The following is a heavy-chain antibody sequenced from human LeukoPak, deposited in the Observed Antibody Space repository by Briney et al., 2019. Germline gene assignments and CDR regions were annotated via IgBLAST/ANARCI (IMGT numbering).Heavy chain of an antibody. Sequence: KPSETLSLTCTVSGGSISSGDYYWSWIRQHPGKGLEWIGYIYYSGDTYYNPSLKSRVTISVDTSKNQFSLKLSSVTAADTAVYYCARAPRDTNSWYYCDYWGQGTLVSVSS. J-gene: IGHJ4*02. CDR2: IYYSGDT. V-gene: IGHV4-31*02. CDR1: GGSISSGDYY. CDR3: ARAPRDTNSWYYCDY. D-gene: IGHD5-18*01.